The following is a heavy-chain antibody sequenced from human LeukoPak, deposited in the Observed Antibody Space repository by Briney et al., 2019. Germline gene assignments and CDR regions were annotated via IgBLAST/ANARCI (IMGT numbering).Heavy chain of an antibody. J-gene: IGHJ3*02. V-gene: IGHV1-2*02. CDR2: INPNSGGT. CDR1: GYTFTGYY. CDR3: ARGRGSSSAFDI. Sequence: ASVKVSCKASGYTFTGYYMHWVRQAPGQGLEWMGWINPNSGGTNYAQKFQGRVTMTRDTSTSTVYMELSSLRSEDTAVYYCARGRGSSSAFDIWGQGTMVTVSS. D-gene: IGHD6-6*01.